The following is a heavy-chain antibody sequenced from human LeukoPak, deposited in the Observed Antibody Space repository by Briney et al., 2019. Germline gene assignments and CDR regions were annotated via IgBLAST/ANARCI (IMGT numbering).Heavy chain of an antibody. CDR1: GGTFSSYA. CDR3: ARDLDDHGDYHNWFDP. CDR2: IIPILGIA. D-gene: IGHD4-17*01. Sequence: SVKVSCKASGGTFSSYAISWVRQAPGQGLGWMGRIIPILGIANYAQKFQGRVTITADKSTSTAYMGLSSLRSEDTAVYYCARDLDDHGDYHNWFDPWGQGTLVTVSS. J-gene: IGHJ5*02. V-gene: IGHV1-69*04.